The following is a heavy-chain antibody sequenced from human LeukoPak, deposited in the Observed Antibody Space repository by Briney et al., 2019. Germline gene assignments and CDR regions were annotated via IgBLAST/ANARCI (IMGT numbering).Heavy chain of an antibody. J-gene: IGHJ5*02. CDR1: GFSFSSYW. CDR3: ARGGFRDGWFDP. CDR2: IRQDESER. V-gene: IGHV3-7*01. Sequence: GGSLRLSCAASGFSFSSYWMTWVRQPPGKGPEWVANIRQDESERYSADSVKGRFTISRDNAKKSVYLHMSSLRAEDTAVYYCARGGFRDGWFDPWGQGTLVTVSS. D-gene: IGHD2-21*01.